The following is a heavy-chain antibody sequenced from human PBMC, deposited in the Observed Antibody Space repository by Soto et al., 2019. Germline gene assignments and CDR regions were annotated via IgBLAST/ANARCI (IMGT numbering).Heavy chain of an antibody. V-gene: IGHV3-30*18. Sequence: GGSLSLSCAASGFTFSSYGMHWLRQAPGKGLEWVAVISYDGSNKYYADSVKGRFTISRDNSKNTLYLQMNSLRAEDTAVYYCAKDKYYYDSSGYSSHLYYYYYGRDGWRQGTTVTV. CDR3: AKDKYYYDSSGYSSHLYYYYYGRDG. CDR1: GFTFSSYG. J-gene: IGHJ6*02. D-gene: IGHD3-22*01. CDR2: ISYDGSNK.